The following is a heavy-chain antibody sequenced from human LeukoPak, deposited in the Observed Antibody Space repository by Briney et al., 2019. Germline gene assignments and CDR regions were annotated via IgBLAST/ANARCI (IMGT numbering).Heavy chain of an antibody. D-gene: IGHD6-6*01. V-gene: IGHV1-2*02. Sequence: ASVKVSCKASGYTFTGYYMHWVRQAPGQGLEWMGWINPNSGGANYAQKFQGRVTMTRDTSISTAYMELSRLGSDDTAVYYCARQIAAFLWAFDIWGQGTMVTVSS. CDR3: ARQIAAFLWAFDI. CDR1: GYTFTGYY. J-gene: IGHJ3*02. CDR2: INPNSGGA.